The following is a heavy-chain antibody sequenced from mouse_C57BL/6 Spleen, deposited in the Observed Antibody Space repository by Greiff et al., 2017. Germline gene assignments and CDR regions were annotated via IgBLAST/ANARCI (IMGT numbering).Heavy chain of an antibody. J-gene: IGHJ4*01. V-gene: IGHV1-50*01. Sequence: QVQLQQPGAELVKPGASVKLSCKASGYTFTSYWMQWVKQRPGQGLEWIGEIDPSDSYTNYNQKFKGKATLTVDTSSSTAYMQLSSLTSEDSAVYYCLYYSNSNAMDYGGQGTSVTVSS. CDR1: GYTFTSYW. CDR3: LYYSNSNAMDY. CDR2: IDPSDSYT. D-gene: IGHD2-5*01.